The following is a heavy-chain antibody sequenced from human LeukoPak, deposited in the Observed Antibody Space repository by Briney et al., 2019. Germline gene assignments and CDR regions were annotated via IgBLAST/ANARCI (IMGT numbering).Heavy chain of an antibody. CDR2: ISASGGST. D-gene: IGHD3-9*01. CDR3: ARVPLDILTGYYLDP. CDR1: GFTFSSYA. Sequence: PGGSLRLSCAASGFTFSSYAMTWVRQAPGKGLEWVSAISASGGSTYYADSVKGRFTISRDNSKNTLYLQMNSLRAEDTALYYCARVPLDILTGYYLDPWGQGTLVTVSS. J-gene: IGHJ5*02. V-gene: IGHV3-23*01.